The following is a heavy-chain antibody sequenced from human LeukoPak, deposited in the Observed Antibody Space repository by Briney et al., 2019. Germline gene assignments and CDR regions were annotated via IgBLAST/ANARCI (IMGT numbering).Heavy chain of an antibody. CDR2: ISAYNGNT. D-gene: IGHD5-18*01. V-gene: IGHV1-18*01. Sequence: GASVKVSCKASGYTFTSYGISWVRQAPGQGLEWMGWISAYNGNTNYAQKLQGRVTMTTDTSTSTAYMELRSLRSDDTAVYYCARDDVDTAMERYHYYYMDVWGKGTTVTVSS. J-gene: IGHJ6*03. CDR3: ARDDVDTAMERYHYYYMDV. CDR1: GYTFTSYG.